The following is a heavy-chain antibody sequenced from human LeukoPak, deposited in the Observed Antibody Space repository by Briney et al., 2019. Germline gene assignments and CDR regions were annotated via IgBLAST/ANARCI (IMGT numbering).Heavy chain of an antibody. J-gene: IGHJ5*02. V-gene: IGHV4-38-2*02. Sequence: SETLSLTCTVSGYSISSGYYWGWIRQPPGKGLEWIGSIYHRGSTYYNPSLKSRVTISVDTTKNQFSLKLSSVTAADTAVYYCARRIGNWNDVGPWFDPWGQGTLVTVSS. D-gene: IGHD1-1*01. CDR1: GYSISSGYY. CDR3: ARRIGNWNDVGPWFDP. CDR2: IYHRGST.